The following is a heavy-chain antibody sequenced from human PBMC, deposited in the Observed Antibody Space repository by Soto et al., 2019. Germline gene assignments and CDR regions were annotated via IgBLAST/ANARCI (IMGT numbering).Heavy chain of an antibody. Sequence: KPSETLSLTCTVSGGSISSGDYYWSWIRQHPGKGLEWIGYISYSGTTYYNPALKSRVTISLDTSKNQFSLKLSSVTAADTAVYYCARSPRRPMPFKYYNKGMDVWGQGTTVTVSS. V-gene: IGHV4-31*03. CDR2: ISYSGTT. D-gene: IGHD2-2*01. CDR3: ARSPRRPMPFKYYNKGMDV. J-gene: IGHJ6*02. CDR1: GGSISSGDYY.